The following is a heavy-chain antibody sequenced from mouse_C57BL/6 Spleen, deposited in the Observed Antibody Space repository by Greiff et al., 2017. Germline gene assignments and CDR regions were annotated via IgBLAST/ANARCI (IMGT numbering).Heavy chain of an antibody. D-gene: IGHD3-2*02. CDR2: INPNHGTP. CDR1: GYSFTDYN. J-gene: IGHJ4*01. Sequence: VQLQQSGPELVKPGASVKISCKASGYSFTDYNMNWVKQSHGTSLEWIGVINPNHGTPSYHQKFKGKATMTVDQSSSTAYMQINSLTSEDSAVYYCARRAQADYYAMDYWGQGTSVTVSS. V-gene: IGHV1-39*01. CDR3: ARRAQADYYAMDY.